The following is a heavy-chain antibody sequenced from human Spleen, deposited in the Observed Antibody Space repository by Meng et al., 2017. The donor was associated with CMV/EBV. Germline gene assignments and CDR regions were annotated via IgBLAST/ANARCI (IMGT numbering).Heavy chain of an antibody. CDR3: ARTEEVFDY. CDR1: GGSFSGYY. D-gene: IGHD1-14*01. J-gene: IGHJ4*02. Sequence: QVQLQQWGAGLLKPSETLSLTRAVYGGSFSGYYWSWIRQPPGKGLEWIGEINHSGSTNYNPSLKSRVTISVDTSKNQFSLKLSSVTAADTAVYYCARTEEVFDYWGQGTLVTVSS. CDR2: INHSGST. V-gene: IGHV4-34*01.